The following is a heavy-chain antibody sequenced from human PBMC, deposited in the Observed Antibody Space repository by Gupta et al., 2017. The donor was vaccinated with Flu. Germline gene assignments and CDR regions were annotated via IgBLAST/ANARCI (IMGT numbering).Heavy chain of an antibody. V-gene: IGHV3-49*03. CDR1: GFTFGDYA. D-gene: IGHD3-22*01. J-gene: IGHJ6*02. CDR2: IRSKAYGGTT. Sequence: EVQLVESGGGLVQPGRSLRLSCTASGFTFGDYAMSWFRQAPGKGLEWVGFIRSKAYGGTTEYAASVKGRFTISRDDSKSIAYLQMNSLKTEDTAVYYCTRVSYYYDSSGYYPDVWGQGTTVTVSS. CDR3: TRVSYYYDSSGYYPDV.